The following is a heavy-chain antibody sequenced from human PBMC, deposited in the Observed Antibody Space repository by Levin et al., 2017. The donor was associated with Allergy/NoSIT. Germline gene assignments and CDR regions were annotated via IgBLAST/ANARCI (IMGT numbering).Heavy chain of an antibody. CDR1: GFTFSSYA. D-gene: IGHD2-8*02. Sequence: GESLKISCAASGFTFSSYAMHWVRQAPGKGLEWVAVISYDGSNKYYADSVKGRFTISRDNSKNTLYLQMNSLRAEDTAVYYCARERFVGQRDEKDCTGGVCYTPLDYWGQGTLVTVSS. V-gene: IGHV3-30-3*01. CDR2: ISYDGSNK. J-gene: IGHJ4*02. CDR3: ARERFVGQRDEKDCTGGVCYTPLDY.